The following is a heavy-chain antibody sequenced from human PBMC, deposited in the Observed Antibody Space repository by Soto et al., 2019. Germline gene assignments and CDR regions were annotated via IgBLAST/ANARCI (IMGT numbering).Heavy chain of an antibody. V-gene: IGHV3-30-3*01. D-gene: IGHD5-12*01. J-gene: IGHJ4*02. CDR2: ISYDGSNK. CDR3: ARDPGYSGYVDY. Sequence: PGGSLRLCCAASGFTFSSYAMHWVRQAPGKGLEWVAVISYDGSNKYYADSVKGRFTISRDNAKNSLYLQMNSLRAEDTAVYYCARDPGYSGYVDYWGQGTLVTVSS. CDR1: GFTFSSYA.